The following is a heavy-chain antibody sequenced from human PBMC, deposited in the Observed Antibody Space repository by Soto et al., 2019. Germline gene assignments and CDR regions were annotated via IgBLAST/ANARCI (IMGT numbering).Heavy chain of an antibody. CDR3: ALYYGSGSKSPSDY. Sequence: SETLSLTCTVSGGSISSGDYYWSWIRQPPGKGLEWLGYIYYSGSTYYNPSLKSRVTKSVDTSKNQFSRKLSSVTAADTAVYYCALYYGSGSKSPSDYWGQGTLVTVSS. D-gene: IGHD3-10*01. J-gene: IGHJ4*02. CDR2: IYYSGST. V-gene: IGHV4-30-4*01. CDR1: GGSISSGDYY.